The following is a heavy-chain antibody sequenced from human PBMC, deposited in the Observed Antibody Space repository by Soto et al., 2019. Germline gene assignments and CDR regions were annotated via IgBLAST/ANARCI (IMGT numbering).Heavy chain of an antibody. CDR1: GYTFTNFG. CDR3: ARGGTRVGY. V-gene: IGHV1-18*01. J-gene: IGHJ4*02. CDR2: ISAYNGNT. D-gene: IGHD3-16*01. Sequence: QVQLVQSGAEVKKPGASVKVSCKASGYTFTNFGISWVRQAPGQGLEWMGWISAYNGNTNSAQKFQDRVTMTTDTSTRTACMELRRLRTHDTANCYCARGGTRVGYWGQGTLVPVSS.